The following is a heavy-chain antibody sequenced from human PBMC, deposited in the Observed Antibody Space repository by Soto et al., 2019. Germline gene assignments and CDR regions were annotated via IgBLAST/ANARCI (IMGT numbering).Heavy chain of an antibody. J-gene: IGHJ5*02. CDR3: ARGDYDFWSGSPKNTRFDP. Sequence: SETLSLTCTVSGGSVSSATYSWNWIRQPPGKGLEWIGNIYYSGSTNYNPSLKSRVTISVDTSKNQFSLKLRSVTAADTAVYYCARGDYDFWSGSPKNTRFDPWGQGTLVIVSS. CDR1: GGSVSSATYS. D-gene: IGHD3-3*01. V-gene: IGHV4-61*01. CDR2: IYYSGST.